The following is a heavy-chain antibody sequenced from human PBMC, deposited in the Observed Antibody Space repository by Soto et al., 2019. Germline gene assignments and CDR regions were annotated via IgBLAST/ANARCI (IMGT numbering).Heavy chain of an antibody. CDR2: IYYSGST. V-gene: IGHV4-39*07. Sequence: SETLSLTCTVSGGSVSSSSYYWGWIRQPPGKGLEWIGSIYYSGSTYYNPSLKSRVTISVDTSNKNFSLKLASVTAADTAVYYCARAPYSSGWPDSWGQGTLVTVSS. J-gene: IGHJ4*02. CDR3: ARAPYSSGWPDS. D-gene: IGHD6-19*01. CDR1: GGSVSSSSYY.